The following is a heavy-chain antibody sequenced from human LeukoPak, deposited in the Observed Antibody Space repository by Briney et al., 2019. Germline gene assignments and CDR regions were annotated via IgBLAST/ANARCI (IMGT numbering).Heavy chain of an antibody. Sequence: PSETLSLTCTVSGGSMSSYYWSWIRQPPGKGLEWIGYIYYSGSTKYNPSLKSRVTISVDTSKNQFSLKLSSVTAADTAVYYCARGPWIFGVAPPLDVWGQGTTVTVSS. CDR2: IYYSGST. J-gene: IGHJ6*02. CDR1: GGSMSSYY. CDR3: ARGPWIFGVAPPLDV. V-gene: IGHV4-59*12. D-gene: IGHD3-3*01.